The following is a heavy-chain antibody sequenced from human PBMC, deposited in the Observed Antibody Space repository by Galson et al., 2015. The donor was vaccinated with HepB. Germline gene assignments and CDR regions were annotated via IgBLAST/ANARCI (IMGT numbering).Heavy chain of an antibody. V-gene: IGHV1-2*02. CDR3: ARGGDNWSYFDY. J-gene: IGHJ4*02. Sequence: SVKVSCKASGSTFTGYYIHWVRQAPGQGLEWMGWINPNSGGTNYAQKFQGRVTMTRDTSISTAYMELSRLRSDDTAVYYCARGGDNWSYFDYWGQGSLVTVSS. CDR1: GSTFTGYY. CDR2: INPNSGGT. D-gene: IGHD1-20*01.